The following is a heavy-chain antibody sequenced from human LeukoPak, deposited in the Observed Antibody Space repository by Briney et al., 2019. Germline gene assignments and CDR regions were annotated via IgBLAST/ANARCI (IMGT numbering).Heavy chain of an antibody. J-gene: IGHJ1*01. CDR1: GFTFSSYA. V-gene: IGHV3-23*01. Sequence: GGSLRLSCAASGFTFSSYAMSWVRQAPGKGLEWVSAISGSGGSTYYADSVKGRFTISRDNSKNTLYLQMNSLRAEDTAVYYCAKDKLSGSPTKYFQHWGQGTLVTVAS. CDR2: ISGSGGST. CDR3: AKDKLSGSPTKYFQH. D-gene: IGHD1-26*01.